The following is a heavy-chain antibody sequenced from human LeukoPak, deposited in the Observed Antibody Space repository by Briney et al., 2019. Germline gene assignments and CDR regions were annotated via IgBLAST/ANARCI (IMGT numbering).Heavy chain of an antibody. J-gene: IGHJ6*03. Sequence: ASVKVSCKVSGYTLTELSMHWVRQAPGKGLEWMGGFDPEDGESIYAQKFQGRVTMTRDMSTSTVYMELSSLRSEDTAVYYCARDRGTYYYYYMDVWGKGTTVTVSS. CDR2: FDPEDGES. D-gene: IGHD1-7*01. V-gene: IGHV1-24*01. CDR1: GYTLTELS. CDR3: ARDRGTYYYYYMDV.